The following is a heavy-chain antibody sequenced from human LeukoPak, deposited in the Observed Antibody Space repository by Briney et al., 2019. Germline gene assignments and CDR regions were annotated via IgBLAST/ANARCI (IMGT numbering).Heavy chain of an antibody. V-gene: IGHV3-23*01. D-gene: IGHD5-18*01. CDR1: GFTFSSHE. CDR3: ATYRRVMLPFEA. CDR2: TFQGGGEI. Sequence: GGSLRLSCAVSGFTFSSHEMNWVRQAPGKGLEWVSSTFQGGGEIHYADSVRGRFTISRDNSRSTLFLQMNSLRGEDTAIYYCATYRRVMLPFEAWGQGTLVTVSS. J-gene: IGHJ5*02.